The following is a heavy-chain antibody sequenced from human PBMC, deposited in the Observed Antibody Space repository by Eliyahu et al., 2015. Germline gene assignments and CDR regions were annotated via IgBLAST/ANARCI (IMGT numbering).Heavy chain of an antibody. CDR1: GYSFSHYW. J-gene: IGHJ2*01. D-gene: IGHD2-2*02. CDR2: IYPGDSDT. V-gene: IGHV5-51*01. CDR3: ARSYTTRSSDWYFAL. Sequence: QLVQSGAEVKKPGESLKISCEGFGYSFSHYWIAWVRQVPGKGLEWMGIIYPGDSDTRYSPSFLGQVTISVDKSINTAYLQWNSLEASDTGVYYCARSYTTRSSDWYFALWGRGTLVTVSS.